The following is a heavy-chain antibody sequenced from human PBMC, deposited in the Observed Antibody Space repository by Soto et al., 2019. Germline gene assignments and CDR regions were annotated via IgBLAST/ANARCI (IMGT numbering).Heavy chain of an antibody. J-gene: IGHJ4*02. CDR3: ARGPTSLGDD. CDR2: IIPILNIA. CDR1: GGTFSSFH. Sequence: QVQLVQSGAEVKKPGSSVKVSCKASGGTFSSFHITWVRQAPGQGLEWMGRIIPILNIANYAQNFQGRVTITADKSTNTAYMEVNSLRSDDTAMYYCARGPTSLGDDWGQGTLITVSS. D-gene: IGHD3-3*01. V-gene: IGHV1-69*02.